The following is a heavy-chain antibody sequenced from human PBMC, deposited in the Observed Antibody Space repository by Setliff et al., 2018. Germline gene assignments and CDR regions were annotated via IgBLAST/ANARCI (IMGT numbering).Heavy chain of an antibody. D-gene: IGHD3-3*01. CDR2: INAANGNT. Sequence: ASVKVSCKASGYTFTSYGVHWVRQAPGQRLEWMGWINAANGNTKYSQKFQGRVTITRDTSITTVYMELSTLTSDDTAVYYCVREGLSFGPGCCPNWLDPWGQGTLVTVSS. V-gene: IGHV1-3*01. CDR1: GYTFTSYG. J-gene: IGHJ5*02. CDR3: VREGLSFGPGCCPNWLDP.